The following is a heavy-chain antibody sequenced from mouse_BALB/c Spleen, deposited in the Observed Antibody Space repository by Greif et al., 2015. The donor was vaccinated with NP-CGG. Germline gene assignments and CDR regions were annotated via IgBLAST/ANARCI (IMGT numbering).Heavy chain of an antibody. Sequence: VVESGPELVKPGASVKISCKASGYTFTDYYINWVKQKPGQGLEWIGWIYPGSGNTKYNEKFKGKATLTVDTSSSTAYMQLSSLTSEDTAVYSCARRTGTEAMDYWGQGTSVTVSS. CDR2: IYPGSGNT. CDR3: ARRTGTEAMDY. V-gene: IGHV1-84*02. CDR1: GYTFTDYY. D-gene: IGHD4-1*01. J-gene: IGHJ4*01.